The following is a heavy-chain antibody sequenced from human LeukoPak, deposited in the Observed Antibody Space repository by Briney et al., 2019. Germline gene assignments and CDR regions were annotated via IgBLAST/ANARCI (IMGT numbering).Heavy chain of an antibody. J-gene: IGHJ5*02. Sequence: GGSLRLSCAASGFTFSSYSMNWVRQAPGKGLEWVSYISSSSSTIYYADSVKGRFTISRDNAKNSLYLQMNSLRADDTAVYYCVRIPNSANFPNWFDPWGQGTLVTVSS. D-gene: IGHD4/OR15-4a*01. CDR3: VRIPNSANFPNWFDP. CDR2: ISSSSSTI. CDR1: GFTFSSYS. V-gene: IGHV3-48*04.